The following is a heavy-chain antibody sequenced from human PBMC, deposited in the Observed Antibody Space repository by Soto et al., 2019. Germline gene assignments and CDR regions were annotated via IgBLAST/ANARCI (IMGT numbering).Heavy chain of an antibody. CDR2: ISAHNGNT. CDR3: ARPSGDYGEWGWSLAY. J-gene: IGHJ4*02. D-gene: IGHD4-17*01. CDR1: GYTFTGYA. Sequence: QVQLVQSGAEVKNPGASVTVSCKASGYTFTGYAISWVRQAPGQGLEWMGWISAHNGNTNFAQKFQGRVTMTTDAAMRTAYMEPRRLRSDDTAVYYCARPSGDYGEWGWSLAYWGQGNLVTVSS. V-gene: IGHV1-18*01.